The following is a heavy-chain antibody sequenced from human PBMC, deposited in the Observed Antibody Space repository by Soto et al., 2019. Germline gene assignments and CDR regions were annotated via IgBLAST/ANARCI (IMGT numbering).Heavy chain of an antibody. D-gene: IGHD2-15*01. CDR2: ISYDGSNK. CDR3: ARDNIVVVVAATIPIGY. J-gene: IGHJ4*02. V-gene: IGHV3-30-3*01. Sequence: PGGSLRLSCVASGFTFSSYAMHWVRQAPGKGLEWVAVISYDGSNKYYADSVKGRFTISRDNSKNTLYLQMNSLRAEDTAVYYCARDNIVVVVAATIPIGYWGQGTLVTVSS. CDR1: GFTFSSYA.